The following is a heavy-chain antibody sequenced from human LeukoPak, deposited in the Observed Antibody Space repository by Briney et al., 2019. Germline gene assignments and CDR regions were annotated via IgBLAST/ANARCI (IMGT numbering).Heavy chain of an antibody. CDR3: ARDVYGGNSEAY. Sequence: LETLSLTCIVSGGSINTYYWTWIRQPPGKGLEWIGYIYYSGSTYYNPSLKSRVTISADTSKNQFSLKLSSVTAADTAVYYCARDVYGGNSEAYWGQGTLVTVSS. CDR2: IYYSGST. J-gene: IGHJ4*02. V-gene: IGHV4-59*08. CDR1: GGSINTYY. D-gene: IGHD4-23*01.